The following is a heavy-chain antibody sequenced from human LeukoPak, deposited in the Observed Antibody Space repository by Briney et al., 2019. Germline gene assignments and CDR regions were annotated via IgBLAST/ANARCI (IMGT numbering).Heavy chain of an antibody. J-gene: IGHJ4*02. V-gene: IGHV4-59*01. CDR2: VYYSGST. CDR1: GGSISSYY. Sequence: SETLSLTCTVSGGSISSYYWSWIRQPPGKGLEWIGYVYYSGSTNYNPSLKSRVTISVDTSKNQFSLKLSSVTAADTAVYYCARGSGSSGYWYWGQGTLVTVSS. D-gene: IGHD3-22*01. CDR3: ARGSGSSGYWY.